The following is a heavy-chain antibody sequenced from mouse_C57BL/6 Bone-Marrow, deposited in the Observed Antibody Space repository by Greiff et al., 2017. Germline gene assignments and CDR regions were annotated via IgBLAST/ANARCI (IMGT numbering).Heavy chain of an antibody. D-gene: IGHD2-5*01. CDR2: IYPGSGST. J-gene: IGHJ1*03. CDR3: ARPYYSIYWYVDV. Sequence: VQLQQPGAELVKPGASVKMSCKASGYTFTSYWITWVKQRPGQGLEWIGDIYPGSGSTNYNEKFKSKATLTVDTSSSTAYMQLSSLTSEDSAVYYCARPYYSIYWYVDVWGTGTTVSVSA. CDR1: GYTFTSYW. V-gene: IGHV1-55*01.